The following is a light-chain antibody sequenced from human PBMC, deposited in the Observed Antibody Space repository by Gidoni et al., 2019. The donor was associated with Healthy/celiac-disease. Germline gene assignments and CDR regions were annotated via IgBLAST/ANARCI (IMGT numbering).Light chain of an antibody. J-gene: IGKJ1*01. V-gene: IGKV1-5*03. CDR1: QSISSW. CDR2: KAS. Sequence: DIQMTQSPSTLSASVGDRVTSTCRASQSISSWLAWYQQKPGKAPKLLIYKASSLESRGPSRFSGSGSGTEFTLTISSLQPDDFATYYCQQYNSYWTFGQGTKVEIK. CDR3: QQYNSYWT.